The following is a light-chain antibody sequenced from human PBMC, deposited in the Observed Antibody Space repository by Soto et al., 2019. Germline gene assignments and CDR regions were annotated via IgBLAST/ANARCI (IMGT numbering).Light chain of an antibody. J-gene: IGKJ4*02. Sequence: EIQMTQSPSSLSASVGDRVTITCRASQCVRNWLAWYQQKPGIAPKLLIYAASSLQSGVPARFSGSGSGTDFTLTISSLQPEDVATYYCQKCGIAPFRFGGGTKMDI. V-gene: IGKV1-12*01. CDR1: QCVRNW. CDR2: AAS. CDR3: QKCGIAPFR.